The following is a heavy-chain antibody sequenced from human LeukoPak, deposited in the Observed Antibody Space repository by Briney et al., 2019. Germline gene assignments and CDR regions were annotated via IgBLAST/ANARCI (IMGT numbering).Heavy chain of an antibody. CDR3: AREASSGWYYFDY. J-gene: IGHJ4*02. Sequence: PGGSLRLSCAASGFTFSSYSMNWVRQAPGKGLEWVSYISSSSSTIYYADSVKGRFTISRDNAKNSLYLQMNSLRAEDTAVYYCAREASSGWYYFDYWGQGTLVTVSS. V-gene: IGHV3-48*01. D-gene: IGHD6-19*01. CDR1: GFTFSSYS. CDR2: ISSSSSTI.